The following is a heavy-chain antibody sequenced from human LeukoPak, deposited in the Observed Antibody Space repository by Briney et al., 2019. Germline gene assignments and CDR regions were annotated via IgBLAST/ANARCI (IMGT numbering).Heavy chain of an antibody. J-gene: IGHJ4*02. CDR2: ISSGSTYI. V-gene: IGHV3-21*01. CDR3: ARGPKTIGAAGKGYFDY. CDR1: GFTFSSYS. D-gene: IGHD6-13*01. Sequence: PGGSLRLSCAASGFTFSSYSMNRVRQAPGKGLEWVSSISSGSTYIYYADSVKGRFTIARDNAKNSLYLQLNSLRAEDTAVYYCARGPKTIGAAGKGYFDYWGQGTLVTVSS.